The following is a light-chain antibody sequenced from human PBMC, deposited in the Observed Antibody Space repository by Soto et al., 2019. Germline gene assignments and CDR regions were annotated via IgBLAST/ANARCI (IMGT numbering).Light chain of an antibody. CDR2: QVT. CDR1: SSDFDIYKY. CDR3: CSYTSSINYV. Sequence: QSVLTQPASVSGSPGQSITISCTGTSSDFDIYKYVSWYQQHPGKAPKLMIYQVTNRPSGVSNRFSGSTSGNTASLTISGLQAEDEAYYYCCSYTSSINYVFGTGTKVTVL. J-gene: IGLJ1*01. V-gene: IGLV2-14*01.